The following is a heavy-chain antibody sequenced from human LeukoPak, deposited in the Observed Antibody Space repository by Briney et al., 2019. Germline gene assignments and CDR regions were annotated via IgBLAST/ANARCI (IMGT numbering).Heavy chain of an antibody. D-gene: IGHD5-18*01. J-gene: IGHJ4*02. CDR2: ISYDGSNK. V-gene: IGHV3-30-3*01. CDR3: ARGGAYSYGYLDY. CDR1: GFTFSSYA. Sequence: GRSLRLSCAASGFTFSSYAMHWVRQAPGKGLEWVAVISYDGSNKYYADSVKGRFTISRDNSKNTLYLQMNSLRAEDTAVYYCARGGAYSYGYLDYWGQGTLVTVSS.